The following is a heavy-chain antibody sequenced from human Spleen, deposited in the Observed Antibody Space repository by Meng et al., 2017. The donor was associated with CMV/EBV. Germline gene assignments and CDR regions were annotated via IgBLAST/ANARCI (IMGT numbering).Heavy chain of an antibody. CDR2: INHSGST. D-gene: IGHD6-6*01. CDR3: ARGKRETSNIAARLGWFDP. CDR1: SFSGYY. Sequence: SFSGYYWSWIRQPPGKGLEWIGEINHSGSTNYNPSLKSRVTISVDTSKNQLSLKLSSVTAADTAVYYCARGKRETSNIAARLGWFDPWGQGILVTVSS. J-gene: IGHJ5*02. V-gene: IGHV4-34*01.